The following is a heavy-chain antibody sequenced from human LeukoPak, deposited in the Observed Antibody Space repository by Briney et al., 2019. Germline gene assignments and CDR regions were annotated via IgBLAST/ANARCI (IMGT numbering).Heavy chain of an antibody. Sequence: SETLSLTCTVSGGFISSSYYWGWIRQPPGRGLDWLGSVYYGGSTYCSPPLRSRVTESVDTSKNQFSLKLTSVTAADTAVYYCARHGNHYYGSGGFDYWGQGTLVTVSS. CDR1: GGFISSSYY. CDR2: VYYGGST. J-gene: IGHJ4*02. D-gene: IGHD3-10*01. CDR3: ARHGNHYYGSGGFDY. V-gene: IGHV4-39*01.